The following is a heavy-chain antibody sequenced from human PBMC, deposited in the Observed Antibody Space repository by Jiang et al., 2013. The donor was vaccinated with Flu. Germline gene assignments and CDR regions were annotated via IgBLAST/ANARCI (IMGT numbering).Heavy chain of an antibody. D-gene: IGHD3-22*01. Sequence: IIYPGDSDTRYSPSFQGQVTISADKSISTAYLQWSSLKASDTAMYYCAREGVITDWYFDLWGRGTLVTVSS. J-gene: IGHJ2*01. V-gene: IGHV5-51*01. CDR2: IYPGDSDT. CDR3: AREGVITDWYFDL.